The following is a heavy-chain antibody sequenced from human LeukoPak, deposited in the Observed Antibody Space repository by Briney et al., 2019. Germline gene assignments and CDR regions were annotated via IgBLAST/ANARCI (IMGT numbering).Heavy chain of an antibody. V-gene: IGHV4-59*01. CDR1: GGSISSYY. D-gene: IGHD3-22*01. CDR2: IYYSGST. Sequence: SETLSLTCTVSGGSISSYYWSWIRQPPGKGLEWIGYIYYSGSTNYNPSLKSRVTISVDASKNQISLKLSSVTAADTAVYYCARMSSGYYPNFDYWGQGTLVTVSS. J-gene: IGHJ4*02. CDR3: ARMSSGYYPNFDY.